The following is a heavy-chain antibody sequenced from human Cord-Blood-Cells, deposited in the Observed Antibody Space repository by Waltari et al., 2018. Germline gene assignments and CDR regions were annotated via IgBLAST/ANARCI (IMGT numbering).Heavy chain of an antibody. CDR1: GGSISSSSYY. J-gene: IGHJ4*02. CDR2: IYYSGST. Sequence: QLQLQESGPGLVKPSETLSLTCTVSGGSISSSSYYWGWLRQPPGKGLEWIGSIYYSGSTYYNPSLKSRVTISVDTSKNQFSLKLSSVTAADTAVYYCASYPPPKYCSSTSCYVGYYFDYWGQGTLVTVSS. D-gene: IGHD2-2*01. CDR3: ASYPPPKYCSSTSCYVGYYFDY. V-gene: IGHV4-39*07.